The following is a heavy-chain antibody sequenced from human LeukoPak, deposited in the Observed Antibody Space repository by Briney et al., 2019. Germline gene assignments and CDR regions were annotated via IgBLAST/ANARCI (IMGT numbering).Heavy chain of an antibody. CDR2: SYSSGST. D-gene: IGHD3-9*01. V-gene: IGHV4-61*02. J-gene: IGHJ5*02. Sequence: SETLSLTCTVSGDSVNTLNFYWSWIRQPAGKGLEWIGRSYSSGSTNYNPSLKSRVTISIDASKNQFSLNLSSVTAADTAVYYCARGRHDILTGNNWFGPWGQGTLVTVSS. CDR1: GDSVNTLNFY. CDR3: ARGRHDILTGNNWFGP.